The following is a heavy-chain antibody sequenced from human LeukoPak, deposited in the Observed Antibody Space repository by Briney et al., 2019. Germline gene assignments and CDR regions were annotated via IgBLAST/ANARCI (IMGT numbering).Heavy chain of an antibody. CDR3: AKYISDSVDVALDL. CDR1: GFTFSNDA. V-gene: IGHV3-23*01. D-gene: IGHD4-11*01. J-gene: IGHJ3*01. Sequence: PAGSLRLSCAASGFTFSNDAMSWFRQTPGQGLDWVSGSSDVGGSTYNADSVDGLFTISRDNSKTTLSLEMHGRKADDAAVNYCAKYISDSVDVALDLWGPGTMVIVS. CDR2: SSDVGGST.